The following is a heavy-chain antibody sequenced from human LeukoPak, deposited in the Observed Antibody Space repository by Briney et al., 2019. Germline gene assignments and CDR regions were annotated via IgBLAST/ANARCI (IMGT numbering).Heavy chain of an antibody. D-gene: IGHD5-18*01. CDR1: GFTFSGYA. Sequence: GRSLRLSCAASGFTFSGYAMSWVRQAPGKGLEWVSAISGSGGSTYYADSVKGRFTISRDNSKNTLYLQMNSLRAEDTAVYYCARDRRGGGGYGPYYYYYYGMDVWGQGTTVTVSS. V-gene: IGHV3-23*01. CDR2: ISGSGGST. J-gene: IGHJ6*02. CDR3: ARDRRGGGGYGPYYYYYYGMDV.